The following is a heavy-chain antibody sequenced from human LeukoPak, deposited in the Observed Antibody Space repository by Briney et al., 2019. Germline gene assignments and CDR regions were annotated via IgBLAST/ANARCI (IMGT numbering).Heavy chain of an antibody. V-gene: IGHV3-23*01. J-gene: IGHJ4*02. CDR3: ATTPDIVVVVAATGDY. CDR2: ISGSGGST. CDR1: GFTFSSYA. D-gene: IGHD2-15*01. Sequence: GGSLRLSCAASGFTFSSYAMSWVRQAPGKGLEWVSAISGSGGSTYYADSVKGRFTISRDNSKNTLYLQMNSLRAEDTAVYYCATTPDIVVVVAATGDYWGQGTLVTVSS.